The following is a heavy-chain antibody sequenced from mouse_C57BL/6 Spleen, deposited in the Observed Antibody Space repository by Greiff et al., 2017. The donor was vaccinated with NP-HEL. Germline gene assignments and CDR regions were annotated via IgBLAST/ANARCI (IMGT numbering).Heavy chain of an antibody. V-gene: IGHV1-55*01. J-gene: IGHJ2*01. D-gene: IGHD4-1*02. Sequence: QVQLKQSGAELVKPGASVKMSCKASGYTFTSYWITWVKQRPGQGLEWIGDIYPGSGSTNYNEKFKSKATLTVDTSSSTAYMQRSSLTSEDSAVYYCARHNWEGGNYFDYWGQGTTLTVSS. CDR2: IYPGSGST. CDR3: ARHNWEGGNYFDY. CDR1: GYTFTSYW.